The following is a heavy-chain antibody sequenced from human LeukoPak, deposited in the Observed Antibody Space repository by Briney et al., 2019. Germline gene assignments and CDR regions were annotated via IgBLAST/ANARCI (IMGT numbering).Heavy chain of an antibody. V-gene: IGHV4-4*02. D-gene: IGHD1-26*01. Sequence: SGTLSLTCAVSGGSLSSSNWWSWVRQPPGKGLEWIGEIYHSGSTNYNPSLKSRVTMSVDTSKNQFSLKLSSVTAADTAVYYCARGGSYYAFDIWGQGTMVTVSS. CDR2: IYHSGST. J-gene: IGHJ3*02. CDR1: GGSLSSSNW. CDR3: ARGGSYYAFDI.